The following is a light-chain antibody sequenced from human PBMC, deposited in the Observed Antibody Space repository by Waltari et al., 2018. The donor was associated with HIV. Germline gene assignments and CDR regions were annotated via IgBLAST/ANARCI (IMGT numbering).Light chain of an antibody. V-gene: IGLV1-40*01. Sequence: SVLTQPPSVSGAPAQRVTISCPGTISNIWAGYDVHWYQQLPGTAPKLLIYGHTNRPSGVPDRFSGSKSGTSASLAITGLQAEDEADYYCQSYDGSLGGYVFGTGTAVTVL. CDR3: QSYDGSLGGYV. J-gene: IGLJ1*01. CDR2: GHT. CDR1: ISNIWAGYD.